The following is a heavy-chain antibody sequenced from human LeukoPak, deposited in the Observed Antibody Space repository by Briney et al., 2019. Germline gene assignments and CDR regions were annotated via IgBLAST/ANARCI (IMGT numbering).Heavy chain of an antibody. J-gene: IGHJ6*02. Sequence: PGRSLRLSCAASGFMFRAYGMHWVRQAPGKGLEWLAVTSFDGGTYYAASVKGRFTISRDNSNNTLDLQMNSLRAEDTAVYYCAKDSSSGSSYYFHGMDVWGQGTTVIVSS. CDR3: AKDSSSGSSYYFHGMDV. V-gene: IGHV3-30*18. CDR1: GFMFRAYG. CDR2: TSFDGGT. D-gene: IGHD3-10*01.